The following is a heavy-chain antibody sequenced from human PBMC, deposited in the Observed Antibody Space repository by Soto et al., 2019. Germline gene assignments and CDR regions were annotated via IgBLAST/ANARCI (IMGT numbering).Heavy chain of an antibody. D-gene: IGHD3-3*01. Sequence: PSGTLSLTRTVSVCSISSGCYYWSWIRQHPGKGLEWIGYIYYSGTTYYNPSLKSRVTISVDTSKNQFSLKLSSVSAADTAVYYCAGGVGLEWLLDYWGQGTLVTVSS. V-gene: IGHV4-31*03. CDR1: VCSISSGCYY. CDR3: AGGVGLEWLLDY. CDR2: IYYSGTT. J-gene: IGHJ4*02.